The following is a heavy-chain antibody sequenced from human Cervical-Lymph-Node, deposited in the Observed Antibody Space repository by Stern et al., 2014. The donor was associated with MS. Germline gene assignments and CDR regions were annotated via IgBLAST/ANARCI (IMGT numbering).Heavy chain of an antibody. CDR1: GYTFTSYY. D-gene: IGHD3-3*01. V-gene: IGHV1-2*02. CDR2: INPKTGDT. CDR3: ARFGVVTPYDY. Sequence: VQLLESGAEVKKPGASVKVSCKASGYTFTSYYIHWVRQAPGQGLQWMGWINPKTGDTDYARDFQGRVTMTRDSSIASAFMELRTLTSDDTAVYYCARFGVVTPYDYWGQGTLVTVSS. J-gene: IGHJ4*02.